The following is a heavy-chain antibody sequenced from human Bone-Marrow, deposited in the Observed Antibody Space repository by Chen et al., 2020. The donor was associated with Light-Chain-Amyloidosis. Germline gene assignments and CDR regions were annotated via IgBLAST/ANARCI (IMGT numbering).Heavy chain of an antibody. D-gene: IGHD3-9*01. V-gene: IGHV3-23*04. J-gene: IGHJ3*02. CDR3: AKDISYDDILPGYPADAFDI. Sequence: EVQLVESGGGLLQRGGSLRLSCAASGFAFSSYAMSWVRQAPGKGLEWVSRIRGSGGSSYSGDCVEGRLTISRDTSKSALFLQMNSLRAEDTAVYYCAKDISYDDILPGYPADAFDIWGQGTMVTVSS. CDR1: GFAFSSYA. CDR2: IRGSGGSS.